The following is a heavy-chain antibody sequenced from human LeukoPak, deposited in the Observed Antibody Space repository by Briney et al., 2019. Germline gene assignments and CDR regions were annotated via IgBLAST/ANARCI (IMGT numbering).Heavy chain of an antibody. V-gene: IGHV3-23*01. Sequence: PGGSLRLSCAASGFTFSSYGMSWVRQAPGKGREWVSAISGSGGSTYHADSVKGRFTISRDNAKNSLYLQMNSLRAEDTAVYYCARDLRAAMALDYWGQGTLVTVSS. CDR2: ISGSGGST. CDR3: ARDLRAAMALDY. CDR1: GFTFSSYG. D-gene: IGHD5-18*01. J-gene: IGHJ4*02.